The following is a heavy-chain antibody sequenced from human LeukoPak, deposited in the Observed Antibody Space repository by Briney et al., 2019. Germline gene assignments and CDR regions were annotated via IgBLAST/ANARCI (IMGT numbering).Heavy chain of an antibody. Sequence: GGSLRLSCAASGFTVSSNYMSWVRQAPGKGLEWVSLTYSGGSTYYADSVKGRFTISRDNSKNTLYLQMNSLRAEDTAVYYCARAESGQWYIDYWGQGTLVTVSS. V-gene: IGHV3-66*01. CDR1: GFTVSSNY. CDR2: TYSGGST. D-gene: IGHD6-19*01. J-gene: IGHJ4*02. CDR3: ARAESGQWYIDY.